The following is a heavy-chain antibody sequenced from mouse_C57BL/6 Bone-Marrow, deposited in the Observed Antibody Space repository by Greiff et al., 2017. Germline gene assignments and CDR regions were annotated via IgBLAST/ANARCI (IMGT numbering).Heavy chain of an antibody. Sequence: QVQLQQPGAELVKPGASVKMSCKASGYTFTSYWITWVKQRPGQGLEWIGDIYPGSGSTNYNEKFKSKATLTVDTSSSTAYMQLSSLTSEDSAVXYCAREGDDYDEGYYAMYYWGQGTSVTVSS. CDR1: GYTFTSYW. D-gene: IGHD2-4*01. CDR2: IYPGSGST. CDR3: AREGDDYDEGYYAMYY. V-gene: IGHV1-55*01. J-gene: IGHJ4*01.